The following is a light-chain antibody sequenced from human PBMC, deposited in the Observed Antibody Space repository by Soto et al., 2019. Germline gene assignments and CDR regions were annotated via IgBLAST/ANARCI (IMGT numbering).Light chain of an antibody. CDR3: QQYNNWPPYT. V-gene: IGKV3-11*01. CDR2: DAS. Sequence: EIVLTQSPATLSLSPGERATLSCRASQSVSSYLAWYQQKPGQAPRLLIYDASDRATGIPARFSGSGSGTDFTLTISSLEPEDFAVYSCQQYNNWPPYTFGQGTKLEIK. CDR1: QSVSSY. J-gene: IGKJ2*01.